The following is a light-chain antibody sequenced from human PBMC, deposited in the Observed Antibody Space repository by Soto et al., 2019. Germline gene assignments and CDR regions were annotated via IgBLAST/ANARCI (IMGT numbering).Light chain of an antibody. CDR1: SSNIGSNI. CDR3: AAWDDSLNGYV. V-gene: IGLV1-44*01. J-gene: IGLJ1*01. CDR2: TND. Sequence: QSVLSQPPSASETPGQTVTISCSGSSSNIGSNIVNWYQHVPGAAPKILIYTNDQRPSGVPDRFSGAKSGTSASLAISGLQSDDEDDYYCAAWDDSLNGYVSGTGTKVTV.